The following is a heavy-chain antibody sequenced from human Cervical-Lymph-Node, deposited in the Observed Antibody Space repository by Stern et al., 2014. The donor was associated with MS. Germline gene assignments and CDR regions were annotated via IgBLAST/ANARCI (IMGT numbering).Heavy chain of an antibody. V-gene: IGHV3-9*01. CDR1: GFTFNDYS. D-gene: IGHD4-17*01. CDR2: INWNSGST. Sequence: EVQLVESGGGLVQPGRSLRLSCAASGFTFNDYSMHWVRQAPGQGLEWVSGINWNSGSTDYAASVKGRFAISRDNAKNSLFLHMNSLRPEDTAFYYCAKTTVTTRPFEYWGQGTLVTVSS. J-gene: IGHJ4*02. CDR3: AKTTVTTRPFEY.